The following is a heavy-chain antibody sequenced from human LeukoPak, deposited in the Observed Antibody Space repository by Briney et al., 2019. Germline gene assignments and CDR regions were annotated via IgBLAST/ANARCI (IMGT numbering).Heavy chain of an antibody. CDR2: IKSESAGGTT. J-gene: IGHJ4*02. CDR3: TTPPD. CDR1: GITINSAW. V-gene: IGHV3-15*01. Sequence: GGSLRLSCEASGITINSAWMSWVRQAPGKGLEWVARIKSESAGGTTDHAAPVKGRFTISRDDSKNTLYLQMDSLIIEDTRVYYCTTPPDWGQGTLVTVSS.